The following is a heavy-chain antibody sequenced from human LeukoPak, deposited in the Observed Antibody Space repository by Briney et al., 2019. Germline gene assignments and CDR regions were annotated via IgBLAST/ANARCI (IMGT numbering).Heavy chain of an antibody. CDR3: ARGPRHSRQAY. Sequence: SETLSLTCAVYGGSFSGYYWSWIRQPPGKGLEWIGEINHSGSTNYNPSLKSRVTISVDTSKNQFSLKLSSVTAADTAVYYCARGPRHSRQAYWGQGTLVTDSS. CDR2: INHSGST. V-gene: IGHV4-34*01. J-gene: IGHJ4*02. CDR1: GGSFSGYY.